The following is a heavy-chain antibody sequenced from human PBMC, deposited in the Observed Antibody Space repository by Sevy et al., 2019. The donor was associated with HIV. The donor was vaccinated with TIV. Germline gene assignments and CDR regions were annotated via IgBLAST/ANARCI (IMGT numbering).Heavy chain of an antibody. CDR1: GGSISSGVYS. D-gene: IGHD4-4*01. V-gene: IGHV4-30-2*06. Sequence: SETLSLTCAVSGGSISSGVYSWNWIRQSPGKGLEWIGYIYHTGSTYYNPSLKSRLTMSVDMSKNQFSLKMTSLTAADTAVYYCARDGGTLTTPGAFDFWGQGTMVTVS. CDR2: IYHTGST. J-gene: IGHJ3*01. CDR3: ARDGGTLTTPGAFDF.